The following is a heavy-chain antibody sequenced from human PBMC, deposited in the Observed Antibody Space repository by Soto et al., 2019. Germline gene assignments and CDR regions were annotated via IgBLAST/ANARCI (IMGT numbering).Heavy chain of an antibody. CDR2: MNTNSGNT. V-gene: IGHV1-8*02. J-gene: IGHJ4*02. Sequence: QVQLVQSGAEVKKPGASVKVSCKASGYTFTNYDIHWVRQATGQGLEWMGWMNTNSGNTGYAQKFQGRVTMTRSSSIFTVYMELTGLRSEDTAVYYCARSRDHQLLPDFEYWGQGTLVTVSS. CDR1: GYTFTNYD. D-gene: IGHD2-2*01. CDR3: ARSRDHQLLPDFEY.